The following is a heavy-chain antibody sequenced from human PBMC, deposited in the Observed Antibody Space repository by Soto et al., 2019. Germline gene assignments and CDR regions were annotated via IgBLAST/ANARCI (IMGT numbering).Heavy chain of an antibody. D-gene: IGHD3-22*01. V-gene: IGHV3-23*01. CDR1: GFTFSSYA. Sequence: PGGSLRLSCAASGFTFSSYAMSWVRQAPGKGLEWVSAISGSGGSTYYADSVKGRFTISRDNSKNTLYLQMNSLRAEDTAVYYCAKVGIVVVITYYFDYWGQGTLVTVSS. CDR3: AKVGIVVVITYYFDY. CDR2: ISGSGGST. J-gene: IGHJ4*02.